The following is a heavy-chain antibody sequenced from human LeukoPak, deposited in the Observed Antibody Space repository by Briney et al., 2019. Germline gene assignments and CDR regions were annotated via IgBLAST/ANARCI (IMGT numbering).Heavy chain of an antibody. Sequence: GGSLRLSCAASGFTFSTYEMNWVRQAPGKGLEWVSYISSSGSSIYYGDSVKGRFTISRDNAKNSLYLQMNSLRVEDTAVYYCAREWRGAHDYWGQGTLVTVSS. J-gene: IGHJ4*02. CDR2: ISSSGSSI. D-gene: IGHD4/OR15-4a*01. CDR1: GFTFSTYE. CDR3: AREWRGAHDY. V-gene: IGHV3-48*03.